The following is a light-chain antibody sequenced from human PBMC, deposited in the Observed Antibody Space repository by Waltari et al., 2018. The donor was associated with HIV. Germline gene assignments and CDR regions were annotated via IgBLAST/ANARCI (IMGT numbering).Light chain of an antibody. V-gene: IGLV2-23*02. J-gene: IGLJ3*02. CDR2: EVN. CDR1: SSDIGGYNL. CDR3: CSYAGSTTFVE. Sequence: QSALTQPASVSGSPGQSITISCTGTSSDIGGYNLVSWYQHHPDKAPKLIIYEVNVRPPGVSDRFSGSKSGNTASLTISGLQAGDEADYYCCSYAGSTTFVEFGGGTKLTVL.